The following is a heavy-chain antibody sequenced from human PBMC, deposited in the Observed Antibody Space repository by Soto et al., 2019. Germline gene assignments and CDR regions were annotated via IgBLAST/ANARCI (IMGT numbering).Heavy chain of an antibody. J-gene: IGHJ4*02. D-gene: IGHD3-10*01. CDR1: GGSFSGYY. Sequence: QVQLQQWGAGLLKPSETLSLTCAVYGGSFSGYYWSWIRQPPGKGLEWIGEINHSGSTNYNPSLKSRVTISVDTSKNQFSLKLSSVTAADTAVYYCARAHSLLWFGEFPLDYWGQGTLVTVSS. CDR3: ARAHSLLWFGEFPLDY. CDR2: INHSGST. V-gene: IGHV4-34*02.